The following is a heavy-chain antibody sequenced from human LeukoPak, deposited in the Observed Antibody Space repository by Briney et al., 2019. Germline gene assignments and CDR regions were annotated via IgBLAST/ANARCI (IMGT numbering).Heavy chain of an antibody. Sequence: GGSLRLSCAASGFTFSSNWMSWVRQAPGKGLEWVANIKQDGSEKYYVDSVKGRFTISRDNAKNSLYLQMNSLRAEDTAFYYCARDFWGYSYYYFEYWGQGTLVTVSS. CDR2: IKQDGSEK. J-gene: IGHJ4*02. CDR1: GFTFSSNW. D-gene: IGHD2-15*01. CDR3: ARDFWGYSYYYFEY. V-gene: IGHV3-7*05.